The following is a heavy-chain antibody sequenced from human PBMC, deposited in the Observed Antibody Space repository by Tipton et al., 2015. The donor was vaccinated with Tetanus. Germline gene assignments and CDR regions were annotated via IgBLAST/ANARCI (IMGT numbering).Heavy chain of an antibody. CDR1: GDSVSGYY. Sequence: TLSLTCTVSGDSVSGYYWSWIRQPPGKGLEWIGYVYYTGSTNHNPSLKSRVTISMDRSKNQISLQLTSVTAADTAVYYCARGWGSSWYYFDYWGQGILVTVSS. CDR3: ARGWGSSWYYFDY. CDR2: VYYTGST. D-gene: IGHD6-13*01. J-gene: IGHJ4*02. V-gene: IGHV4-59*02.